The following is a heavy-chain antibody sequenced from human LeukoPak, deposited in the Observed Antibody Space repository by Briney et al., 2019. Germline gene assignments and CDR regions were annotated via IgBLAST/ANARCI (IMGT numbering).Heavy chain of an antibody. J-gene: IGHJ1*01. Sequence: GGSLRLSCAASGFTFSDYGMHWVRQAPGKGLEWVAFIRFDGSYENYADSVKGRFTISRDNAKNTLYLQMNSLRAEDTALYYCANGPPGRYSSSWYREYFQHWGQGTLVTVSS. V-gene: IGHV3-30*02. CDR1: GFTFSDYG. CDR2: IRFDGSYE. D-gene: IGHD6-13*01. CDR3: ANGPPGRYSSSWYREYFQH.